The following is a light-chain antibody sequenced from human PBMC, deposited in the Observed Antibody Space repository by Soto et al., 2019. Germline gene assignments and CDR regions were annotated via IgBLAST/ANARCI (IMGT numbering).Light chain of an antibody. V-gene: IGKV3-11*01. CDR2: DAS. CDR3: QQRSNWPS. CDR1: QSVSSY. J-gene: IGKJ3*01. Sequence: EIVLTQSPATLSLSPGERATLSCRASQSVSSYLAWYQQKPGQAPRLLIYDASNRATGIPARFSGSGSGTDFTLPISSLEPEDFAVYYCQQRSNWPSFGPGTKVDLK.